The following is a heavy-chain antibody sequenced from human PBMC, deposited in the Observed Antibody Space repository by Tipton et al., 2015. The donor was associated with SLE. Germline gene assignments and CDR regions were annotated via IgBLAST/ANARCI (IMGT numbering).Heavy chain of an antibody. CDR2: IYTSGST. J-gene: IGHJ2*01. V-gene: IGHV4-4*09. Sequence: TLSLTCAVYGGSFSGYYWSWIRQPAGKGLEWIGYIYTSGSTNYNPSLKSRVTISADTSKNHLSLKLSSVTAADTAVYYCARWMGYGDYWYFDLWGRGTLVTVSS. D-gene: IGHD4-17*01. CDR1: GGSFSGYY. CDR3: ARWMGYGDYWYFDL.